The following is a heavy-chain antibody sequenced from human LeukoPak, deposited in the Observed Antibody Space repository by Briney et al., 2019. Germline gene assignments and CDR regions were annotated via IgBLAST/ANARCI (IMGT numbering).Heavy chain of an antibody. CDR3: ARVTTGGYYNY. CDR2: IYTSGST. V-gene: IGHV4-61*02. J-gene: IGHJ4*02. D-gene: IGHD3-22*01. Sequence: PSQTLSLTCSVSGGSISSGSYYWSWIRQPAGKGLEWIGRIYTSGSTIYNPSLKSRVTMSFDASNNQFSLRLSSVTAADTAVYYCARVTTGGYYNYWGQGTLVTVSS. CDR1: GGSISSGSYY.